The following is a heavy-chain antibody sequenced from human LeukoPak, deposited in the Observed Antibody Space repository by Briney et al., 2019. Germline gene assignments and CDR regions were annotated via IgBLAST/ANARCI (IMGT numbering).Heavy chain of an antibody. Sequence: PETLSLTCTVSGGSISSYYWSWIRQPAGKGLEWIGRIYTSGSTNYNPSLKSRVTMSVDTSENQFSLKLSSVTAADTAVYYCARDAFNAENYYDSSGSFDYWGQGTLVTVSS. V-gene: IGHV4-4*07. D-gene: IGHD3-22*01. CDR1: GGSISSYY. CDR2: IYTSGST. CDR3: ARDAFNAENYYDSSGSFDY. J-gene: IGHJ4*02.